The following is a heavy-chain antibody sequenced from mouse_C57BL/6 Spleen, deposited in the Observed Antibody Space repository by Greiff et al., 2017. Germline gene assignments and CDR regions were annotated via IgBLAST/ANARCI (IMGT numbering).Heavy chain of an antibody. Sequence: VQLQESGPGLVKPSQSLSLTCSVTGYSITSGYYWNWIRQFPGNQLECMGYISYDGSNNYNPSLKNRISITRDTSKNQFFLMLNSVTTDDTATYCCAIYYESTIDYWGQGTSITVSS. J-gene: IGHJ4*01. D-gene: IGHD2-4*01. CDR1: GYSITSGYY. CDR2: ISYDGSN. V-gene: IGHV3-6*01. CDR3: AIYYESTIDY.